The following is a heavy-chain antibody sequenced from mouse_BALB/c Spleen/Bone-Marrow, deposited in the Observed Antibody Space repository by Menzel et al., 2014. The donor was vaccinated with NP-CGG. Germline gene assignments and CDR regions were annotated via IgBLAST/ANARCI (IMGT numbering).Heavy chain of an antibody. V-gene: IGHV4-1*02. CDR2: INPDSSTI. CDR3: TRLHYYGYSAY. D-gene: IGHD1-2*01. Sequence: EVKVVESGGGLVQPGGSLKLSCAASGFAFSRYWMSWVRQAPGKGLEWIGEINPDSSTINYTPSLKDKFIISRVNAKNTLYLQNSKLRTEDTALYDCTRLHYYGYSAYWGQGTLVTVST. CDR1: GFAFSRYW. J-gene: IGHJ3*01.